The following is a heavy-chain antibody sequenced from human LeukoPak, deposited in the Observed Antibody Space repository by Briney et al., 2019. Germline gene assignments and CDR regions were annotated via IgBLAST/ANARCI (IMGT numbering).Heavy chain of an antibody. V-gene: IGHV1-69*06. CDR1: GGTFSSYA. Sequence: SVKVSCKASGGTFSSYAISWVRQAPGQGLEWMGGIIPIFGTANYAQKFQGRVTITADKSTSTAYMELSSLRSEDTAVYYCARDGAARPYYYGSGSPQGGYYYYMDVWGKGTTVTVSS. J-gene: IGHJ6*03. D-gene: IGHD3-10*01. CDR3: ARDGAARPYYYGSGSPQGGYYYYMDV. CDR2: IIPIFGTA.